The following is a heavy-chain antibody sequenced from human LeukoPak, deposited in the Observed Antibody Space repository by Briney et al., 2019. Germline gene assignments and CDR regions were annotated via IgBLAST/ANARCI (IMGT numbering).Heavy chain of an antibody. V-gene: IGHV3-30*02. D-gene: IGHD1-26*01. Sequence: PGGSLRLSCAASGFTFSSYGMHWVRQAPGKGLEWVAFIRYDGSNKYYADSVKGRFTISRDNSKNTLYLQMNSLRAEDTAVYYCAKDSNRGGPIVGASRDYFDYWGQGTLVTVSS. CDR1: GFTFSSYG. CDR2: IRYDGSNK. CDR3: AKDSNRGGPIVGASRDYFDY. J-gene: IGHJ4*02.